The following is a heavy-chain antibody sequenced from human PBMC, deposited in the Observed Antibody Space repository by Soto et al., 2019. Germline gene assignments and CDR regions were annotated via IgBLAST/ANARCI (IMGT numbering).Heavy chain of an antibody. D-gene: IGHD3-10*01. J-gene: IGHJ6*02. CDR2: INPNSGGT. CDR3: ARDSITMVRGPDRNYYYYYYGMDV. V-gene: IGHV1-2*04. Sequence: GASVKVSCKASGYTFTGYYMHWVRQAPGQGLEWMGWINPNSGGTNYAQKFQGWVTMTRDTSISTAYMELSRLRSDDTAVYYCARDSITMVRGPDRNYYYYYYGMDVWGQGTTVTVSS. CDR1: GYTFTGYY.